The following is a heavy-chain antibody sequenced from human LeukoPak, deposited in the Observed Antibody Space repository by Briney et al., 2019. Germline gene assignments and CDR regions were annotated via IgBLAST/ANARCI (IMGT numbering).Heavy chain of an antibody. CDR3: AEYYYDSSGYYLFDY. Sequence: SETLSLTCAVYGGSFSGYYWSWIRQPPGKGLEWIGEINHSGSTNYNPSLKSRVTISVDTSKNQFSLKLSSATAADTAVYYCAEYYYDSSGYYLFDYWGQGTLVTVSS. CDR2: INHSGST. D-gene: IGHD3-22*01. CDR1: GGSFSGYY. J-gene: IGHJ4*02. V-gene: IGHV4-34*01.